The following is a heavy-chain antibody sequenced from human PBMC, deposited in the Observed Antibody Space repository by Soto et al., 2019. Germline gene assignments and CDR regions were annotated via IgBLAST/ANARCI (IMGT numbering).Heavy chain of an antibody. Sequence: SXKVSFVASGGTXIIYAISWGRQAPGHGLEWMGGIIPIFCTANYAQKFQGRVTISAHESTSTAYMEMSSLRSEYTAVYYRARNPRSGSSGTYLGIDAPAYWGRGNLLTVSA. CDR3: ARNPRSGSSGTYLGIDAPAY. D-gene: IGHD6-13*01. CDR1: GGTXIIYA. J-gene: IGHJ4*02. V-gene: IGHV1-69*13. CDR2: IIPIFCTA.